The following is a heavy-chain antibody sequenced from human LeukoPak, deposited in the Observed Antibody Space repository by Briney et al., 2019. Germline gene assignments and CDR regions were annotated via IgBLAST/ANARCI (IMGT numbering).Heavy chain of an antibody. CDR3: ARVARGAFIAAAGTQFDP. CDR2: IYYSGST. Sequence: SETLSLTCTVSGGSISSGGYSWSWIRQRPGKGLEWIGYIYYSGSTYYNPSLKSRVTISVDTSKNQFSLKLSSVTAADTAVYYCARVARGAFIAAAGTQFDPWGQGTLVTVSS. J-gene: IGHJ5*02. V-gene: IGHV4-31*03. CDR1: GGSISSGGYS. D-gene: IGHD6-13*01.